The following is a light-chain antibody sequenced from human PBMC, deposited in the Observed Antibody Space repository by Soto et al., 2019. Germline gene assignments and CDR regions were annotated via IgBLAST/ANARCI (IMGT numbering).Light chain of an antibody. CDR2: GTT. CDR3: HSYDSSLSGWEV. Sequence: QSVLTQTPSVSGAPGQRVTISCTGRSSNIGAGYDVHWYQHLPGTAPKLLIYGTTNRPSGVPDRFSGSKSGISASLAITGLQAEDEADYYCHSYDSSLSGWEVFGTGTKVTVL. CDR1: SSNIGAGYD. V-gene: IGLV1-40*01. J-gene: IGLJ1*01.